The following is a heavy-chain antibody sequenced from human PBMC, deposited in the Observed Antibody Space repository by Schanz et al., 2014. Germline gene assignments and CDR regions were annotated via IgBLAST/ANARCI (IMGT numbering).Heavy chain of an antibody. CDR3: TRLRRADPNGFDV. D-gene: IGHD6-19*01. V-gene: IGHV1-69*02. CDR2: IMPLRGIG. Sequence: QVQLVQSGPEVKKPGSSVKVSCQAFGDTFSKYNIMWVRQVPGQGLEWLGRIMPLRGIGNNAWKFQDRLTITADKSMSITYMELSSLRTEDTAVYYCTRLRRADPNGFDVWGQGTTVTVS. J-gene: IGHJ6*02. CDR1: GDTFSKYN.